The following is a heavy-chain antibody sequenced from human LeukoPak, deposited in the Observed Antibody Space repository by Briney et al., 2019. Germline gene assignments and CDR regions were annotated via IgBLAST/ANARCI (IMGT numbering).Heavy chain of an antibody. Sequence: SETLSLTCTVSGGSISSYYWSWIRQPPGKGLEWIGYIYYSGSTNYNPSLKSRVTISVDTSKNQFSLKLSSVTAADTAVYYCARELGPGRYCSSTSCSGWYFDLWGRGTLVTVSS. CDR3: ARELGPGRYCSSTSCSGWYFDL. V-gene: IGHV4-59*01. D-gene: IGHD2-2*01. CDR2: IYYSGST. CDR1: GGSISSYY. J-gene: IGHJ2*01.